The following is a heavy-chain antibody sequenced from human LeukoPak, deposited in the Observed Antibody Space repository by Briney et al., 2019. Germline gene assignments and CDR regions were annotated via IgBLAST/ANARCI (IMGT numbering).Heavy chain of an antibody. CDR2: IIPIFGTA. V-gene: IGHV1-69*05. CDR1: GGTFSSYA. CDR3: AAYDSSGPGLFEGAAFDS. Sequence: SVKVSCKASGGTFSSYAISWVRQAPGQGLEWMGRIIPIFGTANYAQKFQGRVTITTDESTSTAYMELSSLRSEDTAVYYCAAYDSSGPGLFEGAAFDSWGQGTMVTVSS. D-gene: IGHD3-22*01. J-gene: IGHJ3*02.